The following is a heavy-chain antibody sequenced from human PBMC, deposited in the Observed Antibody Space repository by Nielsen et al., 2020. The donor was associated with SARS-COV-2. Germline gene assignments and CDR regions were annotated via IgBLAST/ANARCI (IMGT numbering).Heavy chain of an antibody. J-gene: IGHJ6*02. CDR3: AKIGLSDYYGMDV. CDR1: GFTVNNNY. V-gene: IGHV3-53*01. Sequence: GSLKISCAASGFTVNNNYMSWVRQAPGKGLEWVSVLYSGGGTDYADSVKGRFSISRDNSKNTLYLQMNSLRAEDTAVYYCAKIGLSDYYGMDVWGQGTTVTVSS. CDR2: LYSGGGT. D-gene: IGHD2-2*03.